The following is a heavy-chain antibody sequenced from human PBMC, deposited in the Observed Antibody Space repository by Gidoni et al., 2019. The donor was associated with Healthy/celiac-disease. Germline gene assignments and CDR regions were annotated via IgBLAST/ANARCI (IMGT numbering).Heavy chain of an antibody. CDR2: ISYDGSNK. CDR1: GFTFSSYG. J-gene: IGHJ4*02. V-gene: IGHV3-30*18. CDR3: AKEAAAGTFGY. Sequence: QVQLVESGGGVVQPGRSLRLSCAASGFTFSSYGMHWVRQAPGKGLEWVAVISYDGSNKYYADSVKGRFTISRDNSKNTLYLQMSSLRAEDTAVYYCAKEAAAGTFGYWGQGTLVTVSS. D-gene: IGHD6-13*01.